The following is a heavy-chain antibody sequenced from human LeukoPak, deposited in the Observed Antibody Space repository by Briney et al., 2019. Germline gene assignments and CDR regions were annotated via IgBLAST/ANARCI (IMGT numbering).Heavy chain of an antibody. CDR2: INHSGST. V-gene: IGHV4-34*01. CDR1: GGSFSGYY. CDR3: ARENTIAYYFDY. D-gene: IGHD2/OR15-2a*01. Sequence: PSETLSLTCAVYGGSFSGYYWSWIRQPPGKGLEWIGEINHSGSTNYNPSLKSRVTISVDRSKNQFSLKLSSVTAADTAVYYCARENTIAYYFDYWGQGTLVTVSS. J-gene: IGHJ4*02.